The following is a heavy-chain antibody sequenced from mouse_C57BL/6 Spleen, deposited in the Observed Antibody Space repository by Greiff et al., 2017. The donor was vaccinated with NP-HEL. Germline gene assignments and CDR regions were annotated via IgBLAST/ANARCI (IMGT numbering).Heavy chain of an antibody. CDR2: INPSNGGT. CDR1: GYTFTSYW. J-gene: IGHJ2*01. Sequence: QVQLQQPGTELVKPGASVKLSCKASGYTFTSYWIHWVKQRPGQGLEWIGNINPSNGGTNYNEKFKGKATLTVDTSSSTAYMELHSLTSEDSAVYFCARAEPYGSSLDYWGQGTTLTVSS. CDR3: ARAEPYGSSLDY. V-gene: IGHV1-53*01. D-gene: IGHD1-1*01.